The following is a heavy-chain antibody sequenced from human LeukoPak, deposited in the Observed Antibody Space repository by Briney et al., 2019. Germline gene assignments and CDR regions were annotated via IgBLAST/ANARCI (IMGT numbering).Heavy chain of an antibody. CDR2: IHYRSKWYN. V-gene: IGHV6-1*01. Sequence: SQTLSFTCAISGDSVSSSSAAWNWIRQSPSRGLEWLGRIHYRSKWYNDYAVSVKGRINIKSDTSKNQFSLQLNSVTPEDTAVYYCTRTGVGSGSHYYYYGMDDWGQGTTVTVSS. J-gene: IGHJ6*02. CDR1: GDSVSSSSAA. CDR3: TRTGVGSGSHYYYYGMDD. D-gene: IGHD1-26*01.